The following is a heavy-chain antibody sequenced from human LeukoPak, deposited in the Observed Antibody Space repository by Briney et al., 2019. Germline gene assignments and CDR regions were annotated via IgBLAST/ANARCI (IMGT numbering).Heavy chain of an antibody. Sequence: GGSLRLSCAASGSTFSNYWMTWVRQAPGKGLEWVANIKQDGSEKYYVDSVKGRFTISRDNAKNSLYLQMNSLRAEDTAVYYCAETYLVRSLGGQGTLVTVSS. D-gene: IGHD3-10*01. CDR1: GSTFSNYW. CDR3: AETYLVRSL. J-gene: IGHJ4*02. V-gene: IGHV3-7*01. CDR2: IKQDGSEK.